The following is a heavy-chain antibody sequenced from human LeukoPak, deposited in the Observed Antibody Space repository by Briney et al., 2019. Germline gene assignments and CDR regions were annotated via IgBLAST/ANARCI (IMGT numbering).Heavy chain of an antibody. V-gene: IGHV3-53*01. CDR1: GFTVSSNY. CDR2: IYSGGST. CDR3: ARAFHSDSSGYYSGFY. D-gene: IGHD3-22*01. Sequence: GGSLRLSCAASGFTVSSNYMSWVRHAPGKGLEWVSVIYSGGSTYYADSVKGRFTISRDNSKNTVFLQMNSLRAEDTALYYCARAFHSDSSGYYSGFYCGQGTLVTVSS. J-gene: IGHJ4*02.